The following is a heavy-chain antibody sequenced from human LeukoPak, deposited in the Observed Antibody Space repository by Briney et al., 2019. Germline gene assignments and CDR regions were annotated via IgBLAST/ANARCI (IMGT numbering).Heavy chain of an antibody. D-gene: IGHD2-15*01. CDR1: GFTFSSYA. V-gene: IGHV3-23*01. J-gene: IGHJ4*02. Sequence: GGSLRLSCAASGFTFSSYAMSWVRQAPGKGLEWVSAISGSGGSTYYADSVKGRFTISRDNSKNTLYVQMNSLRVEDTAVYYCAKGRVTASMYYVDYWGQGTLVTVSS. CDR2: ISGSGGST. CDR3: AKGRVTASMYYVDY.